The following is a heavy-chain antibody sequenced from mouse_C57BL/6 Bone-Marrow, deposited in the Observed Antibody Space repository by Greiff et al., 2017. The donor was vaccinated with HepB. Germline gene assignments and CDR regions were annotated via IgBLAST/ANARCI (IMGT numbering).Heavy chain of an antibody. D-gene: IGHD2-3*01. J-gene: IGHJ4*01. V-gene: IGHV1-53*01. CDR1: GYTFTRYW. CDR2: INPRNGGT. CDR3: ARGWLPDAMDY. Sequence: QVQLQQSGTELVKPGASVKLSCKASGYTFTRYWIHWVKQRPGQGLEWIGNINPRNGGTDYSEKFKSKATLTVDKSSSTAYMQLSSLSSEESAAYYCARGWLPDAMDYWGQGTSVTVSA.